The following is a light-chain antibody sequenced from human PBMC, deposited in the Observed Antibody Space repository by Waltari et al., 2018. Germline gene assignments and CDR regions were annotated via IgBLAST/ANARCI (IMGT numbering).Light chain of an antibody. CDR2: HAT. V-gene: IGKV3-20*01. Sequence: EIVLTQSPGSLSLSPGERATLSCRARQSVSKYLAWYQQKPGQAPRLLIYHATSRATGIPDRFSGSGFGTDFSLTISRLEPEDFAVYYCQKYESLPATFGQGTKVEIK. J-gene: IGKJ1*01. CDR3: QKYESLPAT. CDR1: QSVSKY.